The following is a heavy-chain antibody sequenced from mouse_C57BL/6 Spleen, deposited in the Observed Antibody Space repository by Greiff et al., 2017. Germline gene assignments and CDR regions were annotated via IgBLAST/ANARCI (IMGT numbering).Heavy chain of an antibody. CDR1: GYTFTSYG. V-gene: IGHV1-81*01. J-gene: IGHJ2*01. CDR3: ERKGGNYEFDY. CDR2: MYPRSGNP. D-gene: IGHD2-1*01. Sequence: VQLQQSGAELARPGASVKLSCKASGYTFTSYGISWVKQRTGQGLEWIGEMYPRSGNPYYNEKFTGKAKLTADKYSSTAYIELRSLTSEDSAVYFCERKGGNYEFDYWGQGTTLTVSS.